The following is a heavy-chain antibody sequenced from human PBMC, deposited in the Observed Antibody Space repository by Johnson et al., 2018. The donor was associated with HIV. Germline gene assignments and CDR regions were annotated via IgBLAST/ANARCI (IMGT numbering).Heavy chain of an antibody. J-gene: IGHJ3*02. CDR1: GFTFDDYG. D-gene: IGHD6-13*01. Sequence: QVQLVESGGGVVRRGGSLRLSCAASGFTFDDYGMSWVRQAPGKGLEGVAVISYDGSIKYYGDSVKGRFTISRDNAKNSLYLQMKRLRAEDTAVYYCASEIYRPRPSSSWYVGAFDIWGQGTMVTVSS. V-gene: IGHV3-30*03. CDR3: ASEIYRPRPSSSWYVGAFDI. CDR2: ISYDGSIK.